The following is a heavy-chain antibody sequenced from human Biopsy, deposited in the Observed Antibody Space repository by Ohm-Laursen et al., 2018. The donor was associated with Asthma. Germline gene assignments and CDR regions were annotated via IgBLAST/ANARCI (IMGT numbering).Heavy chain of an antibody. CDR3: ARVPNTLRYFDL. D-gene: IGHD2-15*01. V-gene: IGHV4-61*01. CDR2: SSYSGST. J-gene: IGHJ2*01. Sequence: SVTLSLTCTVSGGSVSSGSYYWSWIRQPPGKGQAWVSYSSYSGSTDYNPSLKSRLTISMDTSKNQFSLKLSSVTAADTAVYYCARVPNTLRYFDLWGRGTLVTVSS. CDR1: GGSVSSGSYY.